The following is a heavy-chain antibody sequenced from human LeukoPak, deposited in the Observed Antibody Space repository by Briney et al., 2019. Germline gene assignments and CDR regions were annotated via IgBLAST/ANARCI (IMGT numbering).Heavy chain of an antibody. CDR3: ARAGQGWYYGMDV. J-gene: IGHJ6*02. D-gene: IGHD6-19*01. V-gene: IGHV1-69*05. CDR1: GGTFSSYA. CDR2: IIPIFGTA. Sequence: SVKVSCKASGGTFSSYAISWVRQAPGQGLEWMGGIIPIFGTANYAQKFQGRVTISRDTSASTVYMELRSLRFEDTAVYFCARAGQGWYYGMDVWGQGTTVIVSS.